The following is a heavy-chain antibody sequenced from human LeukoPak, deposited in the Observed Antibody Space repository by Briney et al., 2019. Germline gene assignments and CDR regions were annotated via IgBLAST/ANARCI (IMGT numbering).Heavy chain of an antibody. D-gene: IGHD7-27*01. CDR1: GSSISSHS. J-gene: IGHJ4*02. V-gene: IGHV4-59*11. CDR3: ARDNWGSLDY. Sequence: SETLSLTCTVSGSSISSHSWGWVRQPPGKGLEWIGYDSNNGNINYNPALKSRVTKSVDTSKRQFSLKLSSVTAADTAIYYCARDNWGSLDYWGQGTLVTVSS. CDR2: DSNNGNI.